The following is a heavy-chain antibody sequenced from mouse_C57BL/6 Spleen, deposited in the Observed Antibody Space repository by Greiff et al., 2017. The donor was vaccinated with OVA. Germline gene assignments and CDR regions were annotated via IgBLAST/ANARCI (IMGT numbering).Heavy chain of an antibody. CDR3: ARRGPYGNYFDY. D-gene: IGHD2-1*01. CDR1: GYTFTDYY. V-gene: IGHV1-26*01. Sequence: EVQLQQSGPELVKPGASVKISCKASGYTFTDYYMNWVKQSHGKSLEWIGDINPNNGGTSYNQKFKGKATLTVDKSSSTAYMELRSLTSEDSAVYYCARRGPYGNYFDYWGQGTTLTVSS. J-gene: IGHJ2*01. CDR2: INPNNGGT.